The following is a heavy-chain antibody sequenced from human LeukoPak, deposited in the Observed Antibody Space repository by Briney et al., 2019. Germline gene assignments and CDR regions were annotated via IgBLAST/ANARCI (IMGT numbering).Heavy chain of an antibody. J-gene: IGHJ3*02. CDR1: GFTFSSYA. V-gene: IGHV3-30-3*01. D-gene: IGHD6-13*01. Sequence: GRSLRLSCAASGFTFSSYAMHWVRQAPGKGLEWVAVISDDGSNKYYADSVKGRFTISRDNSKNTLFLQMDSLRPEDTALYYCARAAYSSSWGGFAFDIWGQGTMVTVSS. CDR3: ARAAYSSSWGGFAFDI. CDR2: ISDDGSNK.